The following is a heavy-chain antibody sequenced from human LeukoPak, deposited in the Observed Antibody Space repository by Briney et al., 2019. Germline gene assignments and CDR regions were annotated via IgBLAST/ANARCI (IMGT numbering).Heavy chain of an antibody. CDR1: GVSFDEYY. V-gene: IGHV4-4*07. Sequence: PSETLSLTCSVTGVSFDEYYWYWIRQSAGKRLEWIGRIYSSGSTNYAPSLKSRVTMSIDTSKRHLSLKLSSVTAACTCFYYCARLHGDGFDIWPQETKVTVSS. D-gene: IGHD5-24*01. CDR3: ARLHGDGFDI. CDR2: IYSSGST. J-gene: IGHJ3*02.